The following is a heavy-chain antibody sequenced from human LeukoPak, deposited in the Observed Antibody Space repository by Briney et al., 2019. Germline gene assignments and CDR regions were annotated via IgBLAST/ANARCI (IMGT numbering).Heavy chain of an antibody. CDR3: ASSTAGYYYDSSGYLNH. D-gene: IGHD3-22*01. Sequence: SETLSLTCTVSGGSISSYYWSWIRQPPGKGLEWIGYIYYSGSTNYNPSLKSRVTISVDTSKNQFSLKLSSVTAADTAVYYCASSTAGYYYDSSGYLNHWGQGTLVTVSS. CDR2: IYYSGST. J-gene: IGHJ5*02. CDR1: GGSISSYY. V-gene: IGHV4-59*01.